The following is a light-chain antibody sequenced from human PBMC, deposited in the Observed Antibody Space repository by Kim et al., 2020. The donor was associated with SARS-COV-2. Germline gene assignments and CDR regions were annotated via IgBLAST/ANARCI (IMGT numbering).Light chain of an antibody. J-gene: IGLJ2*01. V-gene: IGLV3-21*04. CDR2: YDS. Sequence: SYELTQPPSVSVAPGKTARITCGGNNIGSKSVHWYQQKPGQAPVLVIYYDSDRPSGIPERFSGSNSGNMATLTISRVEAGDEADYYCQVWDSSSDHVVFGGGTQLTVL. CDR1: NIGSKS. CDR3: QVWDSSSDHVV.